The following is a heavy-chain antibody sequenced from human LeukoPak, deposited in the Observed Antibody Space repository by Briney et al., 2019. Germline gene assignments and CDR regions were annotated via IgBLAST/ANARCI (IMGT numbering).Heavy chain of an antibody. J-gene: IGHJ4*02. CDR2: ISGSGDTT. CDR3: AKSLTGYFRGYDY. CDR1: GCTFSTFA. V-gene: IGHV3-23*01. D-gene: IGHD3-9*01. Sequence: PGGSLRLSCAASGCTFSTFAMSWVRQAPGKGLEWVAAISGSGDTTYYADSVKGRFTISRDNSKNTLYLQMNSLRGEDTAVYYCAKSLTGYFRGYDYWGQGTLVTVSS.